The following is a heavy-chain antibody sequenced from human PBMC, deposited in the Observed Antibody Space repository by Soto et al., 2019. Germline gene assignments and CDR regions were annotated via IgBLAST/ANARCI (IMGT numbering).Heavy chain of an antibody. V-gene: IGHV4-30-2*01. Sequence: QLQLQESGSGLVKPSQTLSLTCAVSGGSISSGGYSWSWIRQPPGKGLEWIGYIYHSGSTYYNPSLRGRVIVSVDRSKNQFSLKLSSVAAADTAVYYCARRTYYYDSSGYYIDYWGQGTLVTVSS. CDR1: GGSISSGGYS. D-gene: IGHD3-22*01. J-gene: IGHJ4*02. CDR3: ARRTYYYDSSGYYIDY. CDR2: IYHSGST.